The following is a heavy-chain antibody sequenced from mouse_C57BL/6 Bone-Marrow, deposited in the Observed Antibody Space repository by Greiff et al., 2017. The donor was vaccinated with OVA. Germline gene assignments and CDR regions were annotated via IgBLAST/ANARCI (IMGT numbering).Heavy chain of an antibody. CDR3: ASDYYGSSYDCDVDAMDY. V-gene: IGHV1-39*01. CDR1: GYSFTDYN. J-gene: IGHJ4*01. D-gene: IGHD1-1*01. Sequence: VQLKESGPELVKPGASVKISCKASGYSFTDYNMNWVKQSNGKSLEWIGVINPNYGTTSYNQKFKGKATLTVDQSSSTAYMQLNSLTSEDSAVYYCASDYYGSSYDCDVDAMDYWGQGTSVTVSS. CDR2: INPNYGTT.